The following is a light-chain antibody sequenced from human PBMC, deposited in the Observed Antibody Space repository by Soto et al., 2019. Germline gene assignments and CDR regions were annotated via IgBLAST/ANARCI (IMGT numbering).Light chain of an antibody. Sequence: EIEMTQSPATLSVSPGERANLSCRSSQSVSSNLAWYQQKPGQAPRLLIYGASTRATGIPARFSGSGSGTEFTLTISSLQSEDFAVYYCQQYNNWPPWTFGQGTKVDIK. CDR2: GAS. CDR3: QQYNNWPPWT. J-gene: IGKJ1*01. V-gene: IGKV3-15*01. CDR1: QSVSSN.